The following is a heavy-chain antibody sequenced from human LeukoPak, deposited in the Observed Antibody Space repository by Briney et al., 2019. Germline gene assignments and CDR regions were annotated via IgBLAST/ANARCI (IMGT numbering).Heavy chain of an antibody. D-gene: IGHD2-15*01. V-gene: IGHV4-4*07. CDR1: GGSISSYY. CDR2: IYISGST. Sequence: SETLSLACTVSGGSISSYYWSWIRQPAGKGLEWIGRIYISGSTNYNPSLKSRVTMSVDTSKNQFSLKLSSVTAADTAVYYCARDSSYCSGGSCYSHYYYMDVWGKGTTVTVSS. J-gene: IGHJ6*03. CDR3: ARDSSYCSGGSCYSHYYYMDV.